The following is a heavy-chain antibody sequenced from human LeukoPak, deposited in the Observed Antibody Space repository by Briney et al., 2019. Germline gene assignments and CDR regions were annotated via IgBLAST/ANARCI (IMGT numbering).Heavy chain of an antibody. CDR2: IIPILGIA. CDR3: ATRGPIAAAGSTPFFDY. J-gene: IGHJ4*02. Sequence: GSSVKVSCKASGGTFSSYAISWVRQAPGQGLEWMGSIIPILGIANYAQKFQGRVTITADKSTSTAYMELSSLRSEDTAVYYCATRGPIAAAGSTPFFDYWGQGTLVTVSS. CDR1: GGTFSSYA. V-gene: IGHV1-69*04. D-gene: IGHD6-13*01.